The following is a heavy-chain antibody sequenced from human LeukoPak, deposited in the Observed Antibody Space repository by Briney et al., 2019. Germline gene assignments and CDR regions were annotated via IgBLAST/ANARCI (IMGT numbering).Heavy chain of an antibody. CDR1: GFTFSNYG. CDR2: IWYDGSNK. V-gene: IGHV3-33*01. J-gene: IGHJ5*02. CDR3: TRDVASRNWFDP. Sequence: GGSLRLSCAASGFTFSNYGMHWVRQAPGKGLEWVAFIWYDGSNKYYADSVKGRFTISRDNSKNTLFLQMNRLRAEDTAVYYCTRDVASRNWFDPWGQGTLVTVSS.